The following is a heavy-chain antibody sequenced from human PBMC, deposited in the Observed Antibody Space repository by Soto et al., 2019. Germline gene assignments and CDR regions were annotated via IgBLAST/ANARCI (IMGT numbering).Heavy chain of an antibody. Sequence: GGSLRLSCAASGFTFSSYAMSWVRQAPGKGLEWVSAISGSGGSTYYADSVKGRFTISRDNSKNTLYLQMNIRRAVDMAVYYCAKGLRLYYFYGMDVWGQGTTVTVSS. V-gene: IGHV3-23*01. CDR1: GFTFSSYA. D-gene: IGHD4-17*01. CDR3: AKGLRLYYFYGMDV. CDR2: ISGSGGST. J-gene: IGHJ6*02.